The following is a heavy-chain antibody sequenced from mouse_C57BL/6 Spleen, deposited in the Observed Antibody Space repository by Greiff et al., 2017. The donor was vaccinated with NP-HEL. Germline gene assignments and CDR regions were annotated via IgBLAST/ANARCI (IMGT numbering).Heavy chain of an antibody. CDR1: GYTFTSYT. V-gene: IGHV1-4*01. CDR3: GGGGSSYDFDY. D-gene: IGHD1-1*01. Sequence: VQLQQSGAELARPGASVKMSCKASGYTFTSYTMHWVKQRPGQGLEWIGYINPSSGYTKYNQKFKDKATLTADKSSSTAYMQLSSLTSEDSAVYYCGGGGSSYDFDYWGQGTTLTVSS. CDR2: INPSSGYT. J-gene: IGHJ2*01.